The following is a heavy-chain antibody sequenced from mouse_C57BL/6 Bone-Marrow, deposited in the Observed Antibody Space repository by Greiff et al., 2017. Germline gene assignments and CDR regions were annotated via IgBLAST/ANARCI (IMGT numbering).Heavy chain of an antibody. V-gene: IGHV1-82*01. CDR2: IYPGDGDT. CDR1: GYAFSSSW. D-gene: IGHD2-13*01. CDR3: ARWGLSHDY. Sequence: VKLQQSGPELVKPGASVKISCKASGYAFSSSWMNWVKQRPGKGLEWIGRIYPGDGDTNYNGKFKGKATLTADKSSSTAYMQLSSLTSEDSAVYFCARWGLSHDYWGQGTTLTVSS. J-gene: IGHJ2*01.